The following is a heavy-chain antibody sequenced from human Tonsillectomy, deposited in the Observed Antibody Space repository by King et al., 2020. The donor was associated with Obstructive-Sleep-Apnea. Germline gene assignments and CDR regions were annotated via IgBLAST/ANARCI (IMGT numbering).Heavy chain of an antibody. CDR2: INPKSGGA. V-gene: IGHV1-2*02. D-gene: IGHD3-9*01. Sequence: QLVQSGAEVKKPGASVKVSCKASGYTFTGDYMHWVRQAPVQGLEWMGWINPKSGGANYAQKLQGRVTMTRGKSTSTAYMGLSRLRSDDTAVYYCARVLRYFDWLRRPYYYGMDVWGQGTTVTVSS. CDR1: GYTFTGDY. J-gene: IGHJ6*02. CDR3: ARVLRYFDWLRRPYYYGMDV.